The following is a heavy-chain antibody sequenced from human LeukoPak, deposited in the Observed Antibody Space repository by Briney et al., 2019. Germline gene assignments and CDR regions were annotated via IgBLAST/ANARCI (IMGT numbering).Heavy chain of an antibody. J-gene: IGHJ4*02. CDR1: GFTFSSYS. D-gene: IGHD6-19*01. V-gene: IGHV3-21*01. Sequence: GGSLRLSCAASGFTFSSYSMNWVRQAPGKGLEWASSISSSSSYIYYADSVKGRFTISRDNAKNSLYLQMNSLRAEDTAVYYCARSPGQWLFFDYWGQGTLVTVSS. CDR3: ARSPGQWLFFDY. CDR2: ISSSSSYI.